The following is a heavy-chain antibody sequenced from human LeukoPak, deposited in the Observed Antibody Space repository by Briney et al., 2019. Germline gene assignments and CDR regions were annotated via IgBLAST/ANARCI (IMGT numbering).Heavy chain of an antibody. J-gene: IGHJ6*02. V-gene: IGHV1-18*01. D-gene: IGHD3-10*01. CDR2: ISAYNGNT. Sequence: ASVKVSCKASGHTFTSYGISWVRQAPGQGLEWMGWISAYNGNTNYAQKLQGRVTMTTDTSTSTAYMELRSLRSDDTAVYYCASVWFGERSYYYYGMDVWGQGTTVTVSS. CDR1: GHTFTSYG. CDR3: ASVWFGERSYYYYGMDV.